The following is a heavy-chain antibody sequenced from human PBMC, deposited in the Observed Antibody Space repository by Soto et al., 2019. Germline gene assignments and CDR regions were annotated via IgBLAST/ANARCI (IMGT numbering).Heavy chain of an antibody. V-gene: IGHV3-48*02. CDR1: GFTFDSYS. J-gene: IGHJ4*02. Sequence: GGSLRLSCAASGFTFDSYSMNWVRQAPGKGLEWVSYIDSSSSNKHYADSVKGRFTISRDNAKNALYLQMSSLRDEDTAVDYCATDFTGPGSTRWGQGTMVTFSS. CDR3: ATDFTGPGSTR. D-gene: IGHD3-9*01. CDR2: IDSSSSNK.